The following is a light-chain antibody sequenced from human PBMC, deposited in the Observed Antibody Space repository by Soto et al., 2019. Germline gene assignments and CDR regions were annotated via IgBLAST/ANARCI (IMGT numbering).Light chain of an antibody. CDR3: QQYSYFAR. V-gene: IGKV1-5*03. Sequence: DIQMTQSPSTLSASVRDRVTITRRASQSISSWLTWYQQKAGQAPKLLIYKASIVESGVSSRFSGSGSGTEFTLTICSLQPDDSATYYCQQYSYFARFGLGTRVEV. J-gene: IGKJ1*01. CDR1: QSISSW. CDR2: KAS.